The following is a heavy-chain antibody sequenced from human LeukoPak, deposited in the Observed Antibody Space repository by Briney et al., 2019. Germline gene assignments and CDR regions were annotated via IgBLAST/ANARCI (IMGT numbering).Heavy chain of an antibody. Sequence: GGSLRLPCAASGLTFSSYAMAWVRQAPGKGLEWVSAISGNGDSTYYAGSVKGRFTISRDNSKNTLYLQMNSLRAEDTAVYYCAKKAHSSTWSNFDYWGQGTLVTVSS. D-gene: IGHD6-13*01. V-gene: IGHV3-23*01. CDR2: ISGNGDST. CDR1: GLTFSSYA. J-gene: IGHJ4*02. CDR3: AKKAHSSTWSNFDY.